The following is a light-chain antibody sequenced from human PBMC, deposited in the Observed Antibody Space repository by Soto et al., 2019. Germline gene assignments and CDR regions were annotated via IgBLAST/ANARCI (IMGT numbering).Light chain of an antibody. Sequence: SYELTQPPSVSVAPGKTARITCGGNNIGSKSVHWYQQKPGQAPVLVIYYDSDRPSGIPERFSGSKSGNTATLTISRVDAGDEADYYCQVWDSSSDHPVFGGGTQLTVL. J-gene: IGLJ3*02. CDR2: YDS. V-gene: IGLV3-21*04. CDR3: QVWDSSSDHPV. CDR1: NIGSKS.